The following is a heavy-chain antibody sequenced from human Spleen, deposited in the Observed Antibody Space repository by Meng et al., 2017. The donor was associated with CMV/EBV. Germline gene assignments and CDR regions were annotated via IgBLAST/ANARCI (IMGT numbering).Heavy chain of an antibody. CDR2: IYRGDNT. D-gene: IGHD3-10*01. V-gene: IGHV3-66*01. Sequence: EVHLVEAGGGLVPPGGSPRPSGAASGFNGRDKYMSLVRQAPGKGLEWVCIIYRGDNTYYIDSVKDRFTVSRDNSKNTMYLQMNSLRVEDTAVYYCTGDSVSNPNLDYWGQGTLVTVSS. CDR1: GFNGRDKY. J-gene: IGHJ4*02. CDR3: TGDSVSNPNLDY.